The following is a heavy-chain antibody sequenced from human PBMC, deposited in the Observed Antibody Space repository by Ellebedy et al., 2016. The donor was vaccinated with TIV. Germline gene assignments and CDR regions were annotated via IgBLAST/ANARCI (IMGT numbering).Heavy chain of an antibody. J-gene: IGHJ6*02. Sequence: SETLSLXXSVSGVSITRYYWTWIRQPPGKGLEWIGCIDYSGRTNYNPSLKSRVTISVDRSRNQFSLKLTSVTAADTAVYYCARDRMYYYDSSGSYQYYGMDVWGQGTTVTVSS. D-gene: IGHD3-22*01. CDR2: IDYSGRT. V-gene: IGHV4-59*01. CDR3: ARDRMYYYDSSGSYQYYGMDV. CDR1: GVSITRYY.